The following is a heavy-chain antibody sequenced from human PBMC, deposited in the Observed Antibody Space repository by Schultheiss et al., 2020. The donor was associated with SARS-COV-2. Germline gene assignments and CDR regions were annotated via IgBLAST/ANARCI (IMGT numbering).Heavy chain of an antibody. CDR1: GFTFSSYA. V-gene: IGHV3-23*01. CDR2: ISGSGGST. J-gene: IGHJ4*02. CDR3: AKGGGGSVLRFLEWLLGDFDY. Sequence: GGSLRLSCAASGFTFSSYAMSWVRQAPGKGLEWVSAISGSGGSTYYADSVKGRFTISRDNSKNTLYLQMNSLRAEDTAVYYCAKGGGGSVLRFLEWLLGDFDYWGQGTLVTVSS. D-gene: IGHD3-3*01.